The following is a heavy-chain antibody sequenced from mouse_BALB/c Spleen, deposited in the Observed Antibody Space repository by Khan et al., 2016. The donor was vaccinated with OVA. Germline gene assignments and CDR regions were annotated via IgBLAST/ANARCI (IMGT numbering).Heavy chain of an antibody. CDR1: GFSLSNYG. D-gene: IGHD2-4*01. J-gene: IGHJ3*01. CDR2: IWTGGIK. Sequence: VQLQESGPGLVAPSQSLSITCTVSGFSLSNYGVHWVRQPPGKGLEWLGLIWTGGIKNYNSALMSRLSISKDNSKSQVFLKMNRLQTDDTAIYYCARSYDYDVGGFAYWGQGTLVTVSA. CDR3: ARSYDYDVGGFAY. V-gene: IGHV2-9*02.